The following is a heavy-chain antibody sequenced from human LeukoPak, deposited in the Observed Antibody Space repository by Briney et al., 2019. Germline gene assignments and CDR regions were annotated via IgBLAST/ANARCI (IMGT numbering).Heavy chain of an antibody. J-gene: IGHJ4*02. CDR1: GFTFSSYS. CDR3: AQRLLWFGEPRRRGLSLFPGY. D-gene: IGHD3-10*01. V-gene: IGHV3-48*01. Sequence: PGRSLRLSCAASGFTFSSYSMNWVRQAPGKGLEWVSYISSSSSTIYYADSVKGRFTISRDNAKNSLYLQMNSLRAEDTAVYYCAQRLLWFGEPRRRGLSLFPGYWGQGTLVTVSS. CDR2: ISSSSSTI.